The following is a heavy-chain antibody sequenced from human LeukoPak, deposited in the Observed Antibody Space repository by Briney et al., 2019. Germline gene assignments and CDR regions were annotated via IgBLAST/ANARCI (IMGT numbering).Heavy chain of an antibody. CDR2: ISWNSGSI. CDR3: AKEGGSGGSSVRAGAFDI. D-gene: IGHD2-15*01. CDR1: GFTFDDYA. V-gene: IGHV3-9*03. Sequence: PGRSLRLSCAASGFTFDDYAMHWVRQAPGKGLEWVSGISWNSGSIGYADSVKGRFTISRDNAKNSLYLQMNSLRAEDMALYYCAKEGGSGGSSVRAGAFDIWGQGTMVTVSS. J-gene: IGHJ3*02.